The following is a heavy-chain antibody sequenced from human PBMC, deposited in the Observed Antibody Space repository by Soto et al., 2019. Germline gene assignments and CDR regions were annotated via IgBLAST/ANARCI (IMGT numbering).Heavy chain of an antibody. D-gene: IGHD2-15*01. J-gene: IGHJ4*02. CDR3: ANGGALRYSSRSSCHTAGAY. V-gene: IGHV3-30*18. CDR2: ISYDGSHK. CDR1: GFTFSNYG. Sequence: QVQLAESVGGVVQPGRSLRLSCAGSGFTFSNYGLHWVRQAPGKGLVWVAVISYDGSHKYYADSVKGRFTISRDNSNNMLYLQRDSLRAEDTAVYYCANGGALRYSSRSSCHTAGAYWGQGTLVTVSS.